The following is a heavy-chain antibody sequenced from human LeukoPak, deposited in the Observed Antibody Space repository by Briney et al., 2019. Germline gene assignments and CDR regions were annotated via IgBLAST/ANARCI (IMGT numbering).Heavy chain of an antibody. CDR1: GGSISSGDYY. V-gene: IGHV4-30-4*08. Sequence: SETLSLTCTVSGGSISSGDYYWSWLRQPPGKGLEWLGYIYYSGSTYYNPSLKSRVTISVDTSKNQFSLKLSSVTAADTAVYYCARDPVDYYDSSGYRTGYWGQGTLVTVSS. D-gene: IGHD3-22*01. CDR3: ARDPVDYYDSSGYRTGY. J-gene: IGHJ4*02. CDR2: IYYSGST.